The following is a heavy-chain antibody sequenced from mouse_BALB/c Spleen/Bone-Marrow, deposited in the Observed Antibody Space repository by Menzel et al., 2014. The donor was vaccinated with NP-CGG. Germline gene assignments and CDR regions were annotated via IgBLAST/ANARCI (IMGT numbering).Heavy chain of an antibody. CDR3: AREWTARTPSY. CDR2: INPGSGGA. V-gene: IGHV1-54*01. J-gene: IGHJ2*01. Sequence: QVQLQQSGAELVRPGTSVKVSCKASGYAFTSYLIEWTKQRPGQGLEWIGVINPGSGGANYNERFKGKATLTADKSSSTAYMQISSLTSDDSAVYFCAREWTARTPSYWGQGTALTVSS. CDR1: GYAFTSYL. D-gene: IGHD3-2*01.